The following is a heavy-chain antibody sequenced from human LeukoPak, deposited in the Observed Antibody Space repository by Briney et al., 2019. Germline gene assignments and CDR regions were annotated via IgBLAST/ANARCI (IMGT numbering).Heavy chain of an antibody. Sequence: PSETLSLTCTVSGGSVSSSYWSWVPQPPGKGLECLAYIYYTGVTNYNPSLKSRVTISLDMSRNQVPLKLLSVTAADTAVYYCTKNAGRGRPSDLWGQGTLVTVSS. CDR3: TKNAGRGRPSDL. J-gene: IGHJ5*02. V-gene: IGHV4-59*02. CDR1: GGSVSSSY. D-gene: IGHD2-15*01. CDR2: IYYTGVT.